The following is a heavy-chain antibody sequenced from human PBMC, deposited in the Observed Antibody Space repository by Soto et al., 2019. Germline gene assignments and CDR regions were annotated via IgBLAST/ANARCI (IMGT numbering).Heavy chain of an antibody. CDR1: GGTFSSYA. V-gene: IGHV1-69*13. Sequence: SVKVSCKASGGTFSSYAISWVRQAPGQGLEWMGGIIPIFGTANYAQKFQGRVTITADESTSTAYMELSSLRSEDTAVYYCAREVDYYDSSGYSVPQAFDIWGQGTMVT. CDR2: IIPIFGTA. CDR3: AREVDYYDSSGYSVPQAFDI. D-gene: IGHD3-22*01. J-gene: IGHJ3*02.